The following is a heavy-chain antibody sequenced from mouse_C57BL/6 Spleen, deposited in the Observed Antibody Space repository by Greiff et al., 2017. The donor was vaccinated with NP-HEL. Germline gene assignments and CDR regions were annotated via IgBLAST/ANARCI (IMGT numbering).Heavy chain of an antibody. Sequence: QVQLQQSGAELVRPGSSVKLSCKASGYTFTSYWMHWVKQRPIQGLEWIGNIDPSDSDTHYNQKFKDKATLTVDKSSSTAYMQLSSLTSEDSAVYYCARSVYDYYFGYWGQGTTLTVAS. J-gene: IGHJ2*01. D-gene: IGHD2-3*01. CDR2: IDPSDSDT. V-gene: IGHV1-52*01. CDR1: GYTFTSYW. CDR3: ARSVYDYYFGY.